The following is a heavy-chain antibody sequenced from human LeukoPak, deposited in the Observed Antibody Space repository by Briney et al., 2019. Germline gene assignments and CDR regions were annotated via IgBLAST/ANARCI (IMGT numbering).Heavy chain of an antibody. D-gene: IGHD1-26*01. Sequence: KPSETLSLTCTVSGVSISSYYWSWIRQPPGKGLEWIGYIYYSGSTTYKPSLKSRVTISVDTSKNQFSLKLSSVTAADTAVYYCARLSIVGATNFDYWGQGTLVTVSS. CDR3: ARLSIVGATNFDY. V-gene: IGHV4-59*08. J-gene: IGHJ4*02. CDR2: IYYSGST. CDR1: GVSISSYY.